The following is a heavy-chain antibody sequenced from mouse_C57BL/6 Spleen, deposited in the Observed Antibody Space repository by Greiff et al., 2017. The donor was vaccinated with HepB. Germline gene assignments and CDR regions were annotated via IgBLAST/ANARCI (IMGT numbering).Heavy chain of an antibody. V-gene: IGHV1-80*01. CDR2: IYPGDGDT. CDR3: AREGGSNYAMDY. Sequence: LQESGAELVKPGASVKISCKASGYAFSSYWMNWVKQRPGKGLEWIGQIYPGDGDTNYNGKFKGKATLTADKSSSTAYLQLSSLTSEDSAVYFCAREGGSNYAMDYWGQGTSVTVSS. CDR1: GYAFSSYW. J-gene: IGHJ4*01.